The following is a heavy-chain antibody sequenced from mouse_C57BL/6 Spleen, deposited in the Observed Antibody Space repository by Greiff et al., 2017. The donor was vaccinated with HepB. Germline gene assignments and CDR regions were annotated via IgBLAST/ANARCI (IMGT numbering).Heavy chain of an antibody. V-gene: IGHV5-4*01. Sequence: EVQVVESGGGLVKPGGSLKLSCAASGFTFSSYAMSWVRQTPEKRLEWVATISDGGSYTYYPDNVKGRFTISRDNAKNNLYLQMSHLKSEDTAMYYCARDEEPGSWFAYWGQGTLVTVSA. CDR2: ISDGGSYT. D-gene: IGHD4-1*01. CDR1: GFTFSSYA. J-gene: IGHJ3*01. CDR3: ARDEEPGSWFAY.